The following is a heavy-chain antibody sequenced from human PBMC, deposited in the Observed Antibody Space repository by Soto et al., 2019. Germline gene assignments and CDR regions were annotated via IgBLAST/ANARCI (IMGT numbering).Heavy chain of an antibody. D-gene: IGHD5-12*01. Sequence: SETLSLTCAVSGHSTSSGYYWGWIRQPPGKGLEWIGNVHHNENTYYNPSLKSRVTISLHTSKNQFSLKVSSVTAADTAVYYCARGADIMATTGDAFDIWGQWTMVTVSS. J-gene: IGHJ3*02. CDR2: VHHNENT. CDR1: GHSTSSGYY. V-gene: IGHV4-38-2*01. CDR3: ARGADIMATTGDAFDI.